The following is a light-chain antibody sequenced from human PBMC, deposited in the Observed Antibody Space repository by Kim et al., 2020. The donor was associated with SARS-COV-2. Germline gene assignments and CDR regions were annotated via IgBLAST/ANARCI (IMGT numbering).Light chain of an antibody. V-gene: IGLV3-19*01. CDR1: SLRRYY. Sequence: ALGQTVRITCQGDSLRRYYASWYQQRPGQAPVLVIYAKDNRPSGIPDRFSGSSAGNIASLTITGAQAEDEADYYCNSRDNSGASYVFGTGTKVTVL. CDR2: AKD. CDR3: NSRDNSGASYV. J-gene: IGLJ1*01.